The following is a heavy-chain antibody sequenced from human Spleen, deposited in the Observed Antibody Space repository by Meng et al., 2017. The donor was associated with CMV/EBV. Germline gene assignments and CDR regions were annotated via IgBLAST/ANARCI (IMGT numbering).Heavy chain of an antibody. D-gene: IGHD4-17*01. V-gene: IGHV4-31*02. J-gene: IGHJ4*02. Sequence: SGGSISSGGYYWSWIRQHPGKGLEWIGYIYYSGSTYYNPSLKSRVTISVDTSKNQFSLKLSSVTAADTAVYYCARDPTMTTVTTGSGYWGQGTLVTVSS. CDR1: GGSISSGGYY. CDR3: ARDPTMTTVTTGSGY. CDR2: IYYSGST.